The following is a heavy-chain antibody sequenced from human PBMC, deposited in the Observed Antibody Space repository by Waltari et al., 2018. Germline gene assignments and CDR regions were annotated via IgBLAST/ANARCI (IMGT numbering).Heavy chain of an antibody. CDR3: ARRVSSSWSGHYFDY. D-gene: IGHD6-13*01. CDR2: IYQSGRT. CDR1: GGSISSSNW. J-gene: IGHJ4*02. V-gene: IGHV4-4*02. Sequence: QVQLQESGPGLVKPSGTLSLTCAVSGGSISSSNWWSWVRPPPGKGLEWIGEIYQSGRTNYNRSVKSRGTISVDKSKNQFSLKLSSVTAADTAVYYCARRVSSSWSGHYFDYWGQGTLVTVSS.